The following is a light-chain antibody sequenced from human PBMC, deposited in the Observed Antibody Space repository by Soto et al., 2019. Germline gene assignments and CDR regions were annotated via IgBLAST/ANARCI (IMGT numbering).Light chain of an antibody. CDR3: SSYTGSSTPYV. CDR2: DVS. Sequence: QSVLTQPASVSGSPGQSITISCTGTSSDIGSYNYVSWYQQHPGKAPKLMIYDVSNRPSGVSNRFSGSKSGNTASLTISGLQAEDDADYYCSSYTGSSTPYVFGAGTKVTVL. CDR1: SSDIGSYNY. J-gene: IGLJ1*01. V-gene: IGLV2-14*01.